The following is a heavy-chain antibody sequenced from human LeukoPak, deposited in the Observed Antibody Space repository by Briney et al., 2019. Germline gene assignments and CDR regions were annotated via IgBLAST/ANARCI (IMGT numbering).Heavy chain of an antibody. CDR3: AKDPIVFNSGDYYLGAFNI. V-gene: IGHV3-23*01. CDR1: GFTFSSCA. CDR2: ISGGGGKT. J-gene: IGHJ3*02. D-gene: IGHD2-21*02. Sequence: PGGSLRLSCEASGFTFSSCALSWVRQAPGKGLEWVSAISGGGGKTWYADSVKGRFTIPRDNSKNTLYLQMNSLRAEDTALYYCAKDPIVFNSGDYYLGAFNIWGQGAMVTVSS.